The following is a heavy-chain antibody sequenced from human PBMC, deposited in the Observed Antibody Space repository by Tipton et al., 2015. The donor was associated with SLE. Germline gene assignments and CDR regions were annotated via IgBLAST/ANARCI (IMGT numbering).Heavy chain of an antibody. D-gene: IGHD3-16*01. CDR1: GFTFSSYA. J-gene: IGHJ4*02. Sequence: SLRLSCAASGFTFSSYAMHWVRQAPGKGLEYVSAISSNGGSTYYANSVKGRFTISRDNSKNTLYLQMGSLRAEDMAVYYCARVEDDYIWGTFDYWGQGTLVTVSS. CDR2: ISSNGGST. CDR3: ARVEDDYIWGTFDY. V-gene: IGHV3-64*01.